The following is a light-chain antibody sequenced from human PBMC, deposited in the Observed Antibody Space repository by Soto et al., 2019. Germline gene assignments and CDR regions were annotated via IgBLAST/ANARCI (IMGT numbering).Light chain of an antibody. J-gene: IGKJ4*02. Sequence: EIVMTQSPATLSVSPGERVTLSCLASQRVSSYLAWYQQKPGQAPRLLIYGASNKATGVPARFSGSGSGTEFTLTISSRQYEDVAVYYCQQYDNWPPRLTFGGGTKVEIK. CDR1: QRVSSY. CDR3: QQYDNWPPRLT. CDR2: GAS. V-gene: IGKV3D-15*01.